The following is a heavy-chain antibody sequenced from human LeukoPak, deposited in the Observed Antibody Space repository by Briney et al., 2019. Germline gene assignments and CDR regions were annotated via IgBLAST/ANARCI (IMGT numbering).Heavy chain of an antibody. J-gene: IGHJ4*02. CDR3: AKDRSGYLPVFDY. CDR1: GFDFSSYA. Sequence: GGSLRLSCVASGFDFSSYAMTWVRQAPGRGLEWVSTIGAYAARTYYADSVKGRFTTSRENSKSTLSLQMNSLRAEDTALYYCAKDRSGYLPVFDYWGQGTLVTVSS. D-gene: IGHD3-22*01. CDR2: IGAYAART. V-gene: IGHV3-23*01.